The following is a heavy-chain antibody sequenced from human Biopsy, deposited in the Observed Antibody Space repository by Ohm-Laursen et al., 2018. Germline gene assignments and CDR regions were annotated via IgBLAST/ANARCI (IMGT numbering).Heavy chain of an antibody. J-gene: IGHJ4*02. V-gene: IGHV1-24*01. D-gene: IGHD1-1*01. CDR3: AADINVWNVNY. Sequence: ASVNVSCKVSGYAVTEFSMHWVRQAPGKGLEWTGGFAPENGKTIYAQKFQGRVTMTEDTSTDTAYMELSSLRSEDTAVYYCAADINVWNVNYWGQGTQVTVSS. CDR2: FAPENGKT. CDR1: GYAVTEFS.